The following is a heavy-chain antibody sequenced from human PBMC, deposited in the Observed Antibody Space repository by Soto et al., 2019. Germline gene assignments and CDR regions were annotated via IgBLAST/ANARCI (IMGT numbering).Heavy chain of an antibody. CDR2: ISSSSSYI. V-gene: IGHV3-21*01. CDR1: GFTFSSYS. Sequence: EVQLVESGGGLVKPGGSLRLSCAASGFTFSSYSMNWVRQAPGKGLEWVSSISSSSSYIYYADSVKGRFTISRDNAKNSLYLQMNSLRAEDTAVYYCARDFKDTGAFDIWGQGTMVTVSS. CDR3: ARDFKDTGAFDI. D-gene: IGHD2-15*01. J-gene: IGHJ3*02.